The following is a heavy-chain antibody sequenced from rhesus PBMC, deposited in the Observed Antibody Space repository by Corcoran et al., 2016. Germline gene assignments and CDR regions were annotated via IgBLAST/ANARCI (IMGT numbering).Heavy chain of an antibody. V-gene: IGHV4-173*01. Sequence: QLQLQESGPGLVKPSETLSLTCAVSGGSISSNYWSWIRQPPGKGLEWIGRISGSGGSTDYNPHLKSRVTISTAASKNQFSLKLSSVTSADTAVYYCARDLQYYYSGSYDLNSNYWGQGVLVTVSS. CDR2: ISGSGGST. D-gene: IGHD3-16*01. CDR1: GGSISSNY. CDR3: ARDLQYYYSGSYDLNSNY. J-gene: IGHJ4*01.